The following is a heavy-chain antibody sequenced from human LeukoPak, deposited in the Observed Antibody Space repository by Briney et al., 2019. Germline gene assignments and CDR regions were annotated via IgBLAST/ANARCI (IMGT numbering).Heavy chain of an antibody. CDR3: ARDEIVAAGSFDY. CDR2: IRYDGSNK. CDR1: GFTFSSYG. J-gene: IGHJ4*02. V-gene: IGHV3-30*02. Sequence: QTGGSLRLSCAASGFTFSSYGMHWVRQAPGKGLEWVAFIRYDGSNKYYADSVKGRFTISRDNSKNTLYLQMNSLRAEDTAVYYCARDEIVAAGSFDYWGQGTLVTVSS. D-gene: IGHD6-13*01.